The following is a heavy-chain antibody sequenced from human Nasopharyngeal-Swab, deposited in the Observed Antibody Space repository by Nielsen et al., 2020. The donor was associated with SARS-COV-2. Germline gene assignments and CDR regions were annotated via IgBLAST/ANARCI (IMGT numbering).Heavy chain of an antibody. D-gene: IGHD3-10*01. CDR2: IYYSGST. Sequence: RQAPGKGLEWIGSIYYSGSTYYNPSLKSRVTISVDTSKNQFSLKLSSATAADTAVYYCAPYGSGSYGVYWGQGTLVTVSS. V-gene: IGHV4-39*01. J-gene: IGHJ4*02. CDR3: APYGSGSYGVY.